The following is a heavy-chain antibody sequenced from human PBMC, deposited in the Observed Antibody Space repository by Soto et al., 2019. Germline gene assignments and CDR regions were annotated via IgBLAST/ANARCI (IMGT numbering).Heavy chain of an antibody. D-gene: IGHD2-15*01. V-gene: IGHV4-39*01. CDR3: ARPNCSGGSCYRKYYYGMDV. CDR1: GGSISSSSYY. Sequence: QLQLQESGPGLVKPSETLSLTCTVSGGSISSSSYYWGWIRQPPGKGLEWIGSIYYSGSTYYNPSLKSRVTISVDTSKNQFYLKLSSVTAADTAVYYCARPNCSGGSCYRKYYYGMDVWGQGTTVTVSS. CDR2: IYYSGST. J-gene: IGHJ6*02.